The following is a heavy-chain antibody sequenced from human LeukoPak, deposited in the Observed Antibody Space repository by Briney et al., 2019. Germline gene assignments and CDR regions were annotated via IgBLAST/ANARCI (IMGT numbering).Heavy chain of an antibody. D-gene: IGHD3-3*01. Sequence: SETLSLTCTVSGYSISSGYYWGWIRQPRGKGLEWIGSIYHSGSTYYNPSLKSRVTISEDTSKNQFSLKLSSVTAADTAVYYCARAFRGIFGVFEAFDIWGQGTMVTVSS. CDR3: ARAFRGIFGVFEAFDI. CDR2: IYHSGST. J-gene: IGHJ3*02. V-gene: IGHV4-38-2*02. CDR1: GYSISSGYY.